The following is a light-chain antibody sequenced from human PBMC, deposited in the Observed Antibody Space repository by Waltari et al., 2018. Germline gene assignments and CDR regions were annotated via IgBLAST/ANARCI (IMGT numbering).Light chain of an antibody. V-gene: IGKV3-15*01. Sequence: EIVMTQSPATLSVSPGERATLSCRASQSVYSNLAWYQQEPGQAPRLLIYGASTRATGISARFSGSGSGTEFTLTISSLQSEDFAVYYCQQYNKWPPRTFGQGTKVEIK. CDR1: QSVYSN. J-gene: IGKJ1*01. CDR2: GAS. CDR3: QQYNKWPPRT.